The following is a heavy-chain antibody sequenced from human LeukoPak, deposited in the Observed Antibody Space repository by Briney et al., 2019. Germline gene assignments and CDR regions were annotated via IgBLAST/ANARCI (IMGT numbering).Heavy chain of an antibody. V-gene: IGHV1-69*05. J-gene: IGHJ4*02. D-gene: IGHD5-12*01. CDR2: IIPIFGTG. CDR3: ARIPLLGGYDEGY. Sequence: SVKLSCTASGATFTSYAISWVRHAPGQGLEWMGSIIPIFGTGNYSHKFQGRVTTTTHESTSTSYMELSSLRSEDTAVYYCARIPLLGGYDEGYWGQGTLVTVSS. CDR1: GATFTSYA.